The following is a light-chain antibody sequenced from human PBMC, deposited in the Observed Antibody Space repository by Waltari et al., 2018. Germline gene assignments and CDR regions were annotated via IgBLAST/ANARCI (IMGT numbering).Light chain of an antibody. V-gene: IGLV2-11*01. CDR2: DLI. CDR3: CSYAGTYPSV. J-gene: IGLJ3*02. CDR1: SSDIGSYDY. Sequence: QSALTQPRSVSGSPGQSVTISCTGTSSDIGSYDYVSWYQQHPDKAPKLMIYDLIKRPSGVPDRFSGSKSGNTASLTISGLQAEDEADYYCCSYAGTYPSVFGGGTKLTVL.